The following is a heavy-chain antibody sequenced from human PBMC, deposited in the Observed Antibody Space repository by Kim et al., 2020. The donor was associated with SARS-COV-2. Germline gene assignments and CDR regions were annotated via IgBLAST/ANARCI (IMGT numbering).Heavy chain of an antibody. D-gene: IGHD4-17*01. CDR2: ISSNGGST. V-gene: IGHV3-64*01. J-gene: IGHJ4*01. CDR1: GFTFSSYA. Sequence: GGSLRLSCAASGFTFSSYAMHWVRQAPGKGLEYVSAISSNGGSTYYANSVKGRFTISRDNSKNTLYLQMGSLRAEDMAVYYCARVEGHDYGDYYFDYWG. CDR3: ARVEGHDYGDYYFDY.